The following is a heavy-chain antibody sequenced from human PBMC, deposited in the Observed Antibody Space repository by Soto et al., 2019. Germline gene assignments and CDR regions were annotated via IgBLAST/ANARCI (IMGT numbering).Heavy chain of an antibody. CDR1: GGSFSGYY. J-gene: IGHJ6*03. CDR2: INHSGST. Sequence: QVQLQQWGAGLLKPSETLSLTCAVYGGSFSGYYWSWIRQPPGKGLEWIGEINHSGSTNYNPSLKSRFTISVDTSKNQFSLKLSSVTAADTAVYYCARTRARTSIAARQYYYYYYMDVWGKGTTVTVSS. D-gene: IGHD6-6*01. V-gene: IGHV4-34*01. CDR3: ARTRARTSIAARQYYYYYYMDV.